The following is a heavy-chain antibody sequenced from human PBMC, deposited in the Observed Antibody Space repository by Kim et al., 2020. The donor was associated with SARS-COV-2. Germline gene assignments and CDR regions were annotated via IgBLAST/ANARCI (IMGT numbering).Heavy chain of an antibody. V-gene: IGHV3-30*18. Sequence: GGSLRLSCAASGFSFSTYGMHWVRQAPGKGLEWLVFISYDGSNKYYADSVRGRFTVSRDNSKNTLYLQMNSLRAEDTAVYYCAKWDDDFDDYEGYFDYWGQGTLVTVSS. CDR1: GFSFSTYG. D-gene: IGHD4-17*01. J-gene: IGHJ4*02. CDR3: AKWDDDFDDYEGYFDY. CDR2: ISYDGSNK.